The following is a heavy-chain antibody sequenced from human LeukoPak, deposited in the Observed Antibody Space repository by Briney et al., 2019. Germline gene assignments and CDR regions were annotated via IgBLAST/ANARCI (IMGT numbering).Heavy chain of an antibody. CDR2: INSDGSTT. Sequence: GGSLRLSCAASGFTFSSYWMHWVRQAPGKGLVWVSHINSDGSTTNYADSVKGRFTMSRENSKNTLYLQMNSLRAEDTAVYYCARDLNYWGQGTLVTVSS. CDR1: GFTFSSYW. J-gene: IGHJ4*02. V-gene: IGHV3-74*01. CDR3: ARDLNY.